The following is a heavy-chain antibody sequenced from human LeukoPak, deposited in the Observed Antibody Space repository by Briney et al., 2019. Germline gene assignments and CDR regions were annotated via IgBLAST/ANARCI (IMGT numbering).Heavy chain of an antibody. CDR2: INHSGST. D-gene: IGHD5-12*01. V-gene: IGHV4-34*01. J-gene: IGHJ6*02. CDR3: RVIVATVRYGMDV. CDR1: GGSFSGYY. Sequence: WETLTLTCAVYGGSFSGYYWSWIRQPPGKGLEWIGEINHSGSTNYNPSLKSRVTISVDTTKNQFSLKLSSVTAADTAVYYCRVIVATVRYGMDVWGQGTRSASP.